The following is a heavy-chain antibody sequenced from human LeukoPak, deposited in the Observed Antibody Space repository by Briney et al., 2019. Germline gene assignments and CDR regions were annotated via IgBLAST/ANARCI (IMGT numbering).Heavy chain of an antibody. Sequence: ASVKVSCKASGYTFTSYDINWVRQASGQGLEGMGWINPKSGITTPAKKFQGRVTMTTNTSISTAYMELTGLRSEDTAMYFCARKGLLGSGKPWFDPWGQGTLLTVSS. CDR3: ARKGLLGSGKPWFDP. J-gene: IGHJ5*02. CDR1: GYTFTSYD. V-gene: IGHV1-8*01. D-gene: IGHD2-15*01. CDR2: INPKSGIT.